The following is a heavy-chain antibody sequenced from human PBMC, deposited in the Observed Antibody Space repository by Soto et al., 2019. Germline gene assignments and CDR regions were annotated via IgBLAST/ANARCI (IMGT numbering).Heavy chain of an antibody. J-gene: IGHJ3*02. CDR3: AADISWLSRFDI. CDR2: IVVGSGNT. Sequence: ASVKVSCKASGFTFTSSAMQWVRQARGQRLEWIGWIVVGSGNTNYAQKFQERVTITRDMSTSTAYMELSSLRSEDTAVYYCAADISWLSRFDIWGQGTMVTVSS. CDR1: GFTFTSSA. V-gene: IGHV1-58*02. D-gene: IGHD5-12*01.